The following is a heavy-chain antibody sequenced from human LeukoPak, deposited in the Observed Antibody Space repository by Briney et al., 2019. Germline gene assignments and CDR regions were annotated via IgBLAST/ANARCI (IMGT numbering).Heavy chain of an antibody. Sequence: GGSLRLSCAASGFTLSSYWMHWVRHAPGKGLVWVSRIESDGSSTSYADSVKGRFTISRDNAKNTLYLQMNSLRAEDTAVYYCARGYCSGGSCYRPFDYWGQGTLVTVSS. J-gene: IGHJ4*02. CDR2: IESDGSST. V-gene: IGHV3-74*01. D-gene: IGHD2-15*01. CDR3: ARGYCSGGSCYRPFDY. CDR1: GFTLSSYW.